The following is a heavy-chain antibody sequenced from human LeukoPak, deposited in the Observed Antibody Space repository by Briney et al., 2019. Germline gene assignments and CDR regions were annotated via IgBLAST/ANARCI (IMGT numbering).Heavy chain of an antibody. Sequence: SVKVSCKASGGTFSSYAISWVRQAPGQGLEWMGRIIPILAIANYAQKFQGRVTITADKSTSTAYMELSSLRSEDTAVYYCARGYYYDSSGYLPEYFQHWGQGTLVTVSS. CDR2: IIPILAIA. D-gene: IGHD3-22*01. J-gene: IGHJ1*01. CDR1: GGTFSSYA. CDR3: ARGYYYDSSGYLPEYFQH. V-gene: IGHV1-69*04.